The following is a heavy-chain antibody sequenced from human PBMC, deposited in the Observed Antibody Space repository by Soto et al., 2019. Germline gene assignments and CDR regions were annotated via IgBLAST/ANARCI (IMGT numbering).Heavy chain of an antibody. Sequence: GGSLRLSCAASGFSFSIYAMSWVRQAPGKGLEWVSGISGSGDSTYYADSVKGRFTISRDNSKNTLSLRMNSLRAEDTAIYYCAKNLGGDFYYYAMDVWDQGTTVTVSS. D-gene: IGHD4-17*01. V-gene: IGHV3-23*01. J-gene: IGHJ6*02. CDR1: GFSFSIYA. CDR3: AKNLGGDFYYYAMDV. CDR2: ISGSGDST.